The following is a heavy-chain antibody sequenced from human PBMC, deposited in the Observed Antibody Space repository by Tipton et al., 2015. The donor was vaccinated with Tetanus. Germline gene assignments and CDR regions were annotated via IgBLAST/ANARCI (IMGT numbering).Heavy chain of an antibody. CDR3: AGDVTAPEYGSGSPSWYFDL. D-gene: IGHD3-10*01. Sequence: VQLVQSGPEVKKPGASVKVSCKASGYTFTSYYMHWVRQAPGQGLEWMGIINPSGGSTSYAQKFQGKVTMTRDTSTSTVYMELSSLRSGDTAVYYWAGDVTAPEYGSGSPSWYFDLWGRGTLVTVSS. V-gene: IGHV1-46*01. CDR2: INPSGGST. CDR1: GYTFTSYY. J-gene: IGHJ2*01.